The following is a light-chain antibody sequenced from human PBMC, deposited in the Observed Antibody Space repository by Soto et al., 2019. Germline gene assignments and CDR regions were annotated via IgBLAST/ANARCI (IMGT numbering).Light chain of an antibody. CDR1: SSNIGAGYD. Sequence: QSVLTQPPSVSGAPGQRVTISCTGSSSNIGAGYDVHWYLQVPGTAPKLLIYGNGNRPSGVPDRFSGSKSGTSASLAITGLQAEDEADYYCQSFESSLSAVVFGGGTSSPS. J-gene: IGLJ2*01. V-gene: IGLV1-40*01. CDR2: GNG. CDR3: QSFESSLSAVV.